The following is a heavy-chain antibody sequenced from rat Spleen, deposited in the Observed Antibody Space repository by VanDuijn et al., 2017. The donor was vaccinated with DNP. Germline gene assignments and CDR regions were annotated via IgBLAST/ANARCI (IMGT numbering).Heavy chain of an antibody. CDR1: GFTFSDSY. CDR3: ARHDYYSSPYYAMDA. CDR2: ISYDGRST. D-gene: IGHD1-2*01. J-gene: IGHJ4*01. V-gene: IGHV5-22*01. Sequence: EVQLVQSGGGLVQPGRSMKLSCAASGFTFSDSYMAWVRQAPTKGLEWVASISYDGRSTYYGDSVKGRFTISRDNAKSTLYLQMNSLRSEDMATYYCARHDYYSSPYYAMDAWGQGTSVTVSS.